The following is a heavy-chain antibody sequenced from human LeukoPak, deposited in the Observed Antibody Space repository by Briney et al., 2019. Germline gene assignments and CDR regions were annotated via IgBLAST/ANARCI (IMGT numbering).Heavy chain of an antibody. CDR3: ARAGETAYCSGGSCYSGPLYYYYYMDV. CDR2: INPSGGST. CDR1: GYTFTSYY. D-gene: IGHD2-15*01. J-gene: IGHJ6*03. V-gene: IGHV1-46*01. Sequence: ASVKVSCKASGYTFTSYYMHWVRQAPGQGLEWMGIINPSGGSTSYAQKFQGRDTMTRDTSISTAYMELSRLRSDDTAVYYCARAGETAYCSGGSCYSGPLYYYYYMDVWGKGTTVTVSS.